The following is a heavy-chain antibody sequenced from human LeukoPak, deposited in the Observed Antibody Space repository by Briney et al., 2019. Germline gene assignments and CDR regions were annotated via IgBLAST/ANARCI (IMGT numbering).Heavy chain of an antibody. CDR2: IYYSGST. Sequence: PSETLSLTCTVSGGSISSYYWSWIRQPPGKGLEWIGYIYYSGSTNYNPSLKSRVTISVDTSKNQFSLKLSSVTAADTAVYYCARSPRGYKTRTVHGFDIWGQGTMVTVSS. CDR3: ARSPRGYKTRTVHGFDI. D-gene: IGHD5-18*01. V-gene: IGHV4-59*08. J-gene: IGHJ3*02. CDR1: GGSISSYY.